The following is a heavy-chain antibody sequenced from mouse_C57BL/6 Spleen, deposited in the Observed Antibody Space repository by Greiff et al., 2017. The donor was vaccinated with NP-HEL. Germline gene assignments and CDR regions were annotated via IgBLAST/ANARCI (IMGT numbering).Heavy chain of an antibody. CDR2: IYPGNSDT. Sequence: EVQLQQSGTVLARPGASVKMSCKPSGYTFTSYWMHWVKQRPGQGLEWIGAIYPGNSDTSYNQKFKGKAKLTAVTSASTAYMELSSLTNEDSAVYYCTPLYGSSYGDYWGQGTTLTVSS. CDR1: GYTFTSYW. J-gene: IGHJ2*01. V-gene: IGHV1-5*01. D-gene: IGHD1-1*01. CDR3: TPLYGSSYGDY.